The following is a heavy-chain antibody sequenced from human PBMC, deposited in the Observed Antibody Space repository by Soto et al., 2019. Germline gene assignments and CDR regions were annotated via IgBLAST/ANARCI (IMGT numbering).Heavy chain of an antibody. Sequence: EVQLAESGGGMVQPGGSLRLSCVASGFTFSSYDMHWVRQAPGKGLEYVSSISSNGGTTYYGNSVKGRFTISRDNSKNTLYLQMGSLRAEDMAVYYCVRRGSGTYDSWGQGTLATVSS. J-gene: IGHJ5*01. CDR2: ISSNGGTT. D-gene: IGHD3-10*01. CDR3: VRRGSGTYDS. CDR1: GFTFSSYD. V-gene: IGHV3-64*01.